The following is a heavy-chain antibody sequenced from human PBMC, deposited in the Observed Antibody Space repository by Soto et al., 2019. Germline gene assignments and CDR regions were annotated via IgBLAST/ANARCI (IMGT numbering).Heavy chain of an antibody. CDR2: ISGGGNDK. Sequence: AGCLGLSCIGSGFSFSAYNMNWVRQAPGKGLEWVSSISGGGNDKSYADSVRGRFTISRDNSRNTLYLQMTYLRADDAAVYYCVRSFTWYSEADYWGQGTLVTVS. D-gene: IGHD6-13*01. J-gene: IGHJ4*02. CDR1: GFSFSAYN. CDR3: VRSFTWYSEADY. V-gene: IGHV3-23*01.